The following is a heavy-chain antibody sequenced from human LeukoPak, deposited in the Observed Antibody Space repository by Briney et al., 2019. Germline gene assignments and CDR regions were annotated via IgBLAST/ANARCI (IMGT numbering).Heavy chain of an antibody. Sequence: PSETLSLTCTVSGGSISSSSYYWGWIRQPPGKGLEWIGSIYYSGSTYYNPSLKSRVTISVDTSKNQFSLKLSSVTAADTAVYYCARVSGNYYDSSGYFRRRPKCWFDPWGQGTLDTVSS. CDR1: GGSISSSSYY. V-gene: IGHV4-39*07. D-gene: IGHD3-22*01. CDR2: IYYSGST. CDR3: ARVSGNYYDSSGYFRRRPKCWFDP. J-gene: IGHJ5*02.